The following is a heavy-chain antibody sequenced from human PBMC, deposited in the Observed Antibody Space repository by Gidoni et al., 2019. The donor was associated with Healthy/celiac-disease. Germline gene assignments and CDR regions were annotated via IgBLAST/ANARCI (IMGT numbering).Heavy chain of an antibody. CDR2: SRRSGRTI. Sequence: QVQLVESGGGLVKPGGSLRLSCRTSGFTFSDYYMSWIRQAPGKGLEWVSYSRRSGRTIYYADSVKGRFTISRDNAKNALYLQRNSLRAEDTAGYYCALNWGAYYYGMDVWGQGTTVTVSS. CDR1: GFTFSDYY. D-gene: IGHD7-27*01. J-gene: IGHJ6*02. V-gene: IGHV3-11*01. CDR3: ALNWGAYYYGMDV.